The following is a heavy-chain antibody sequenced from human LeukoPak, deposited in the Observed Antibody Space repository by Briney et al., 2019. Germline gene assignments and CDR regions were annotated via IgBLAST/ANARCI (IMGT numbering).Heavy chain of an antibody. V-gene: IGHV1-69*13. CDR1: GGTFSGYA. CDR3: ARAYYGSGSYYNVYYYYYMDV. Sequence: WASVKVSCKASGGTFSGYAISWVRQAPGQGLEWMGGIIPIFGTANYAQKFQGRVTITADESTSTAYMELSSLRSEDTAVYYCARAYYGSGSYYNVYYYYYMDVWGKGTTVTVSS. CDR2: IIPIFGTA. J-gene: IGHJ6*03. D-gene: IGHD3-10*01.